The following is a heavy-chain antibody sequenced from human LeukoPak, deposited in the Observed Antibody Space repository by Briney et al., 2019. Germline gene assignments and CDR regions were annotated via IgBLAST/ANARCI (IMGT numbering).Heavy chain of an antibody. CDR3: ARAHNYDGRDYYYAFSDY. J-gene: IGHJ4*02. CDR2: VNWSGSST. Sequence: GGSLRLSCAASGLNFDDYGMTWVRQAPGRGLEWVSGVNWSGSSTNYADSVKGRFTISRDSATNSLYLQMNSLRAEDTALYYCARAHNYDGRDYYYAFSDYWGQGTLVTVSS. D-gene: IGHD3-22*01. CDR1: GLNFDDYG. V-gene: IGHV3-20*04.